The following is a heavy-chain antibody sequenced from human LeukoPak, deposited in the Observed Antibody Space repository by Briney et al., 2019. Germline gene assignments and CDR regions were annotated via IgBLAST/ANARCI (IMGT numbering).Heavy chain of an antibody. J-gene: IGHJ6*02. CDR3: ASSYGRSLDYFYGMDV. V-gene: IGHV5-10-1*01. CDR2: IDPSDSYT. Sequence: GESLKISCKGSGYIFTSYWITWVRQMPGKGLEWMGRIDPSDSYTNYSPSFQGHVTISADKSINAAYLQWSSLKASDTAMYYCASSYGRSLDYFYGMDVWGQGTTVTVSS. D-gene: IGHD2-8*01. CDR1: GYIFTSYW.